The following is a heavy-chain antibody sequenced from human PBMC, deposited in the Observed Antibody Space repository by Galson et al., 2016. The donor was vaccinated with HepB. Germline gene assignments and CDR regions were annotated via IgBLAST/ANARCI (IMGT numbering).Heavy chain of an antibody. J-gene: IGHJ6*02. V-gene: IGHV1-69*13. CDR1: GGTFSSYV. CDR3: ASRADRSDGYYYYGMDV. CDR2: IIPMFGTT. Sequence: SVKVSCKASGGTFSSYVLSWVRQAPGQGLAWMGGIIPMFGTTHYAQKFQGRVTITADELASTAYMELSSLTSEDTAVYYCASRADRSDGYYYYGMDVWGQGTTVVVSS.